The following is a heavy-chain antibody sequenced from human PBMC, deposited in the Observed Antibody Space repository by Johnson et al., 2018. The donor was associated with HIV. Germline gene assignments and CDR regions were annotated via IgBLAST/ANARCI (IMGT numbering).Heavy chain of an antibody. CDR3: AIIPPGGAGKGADAFDI. D-gene: IGHD1-26*01. CDR2: ISYDGSNK. J-gene: IGHJ3*02. Sequence: QVQLVESGGGVVQPGRSLRLSCAASGFTFSSYAMHWVRQAPGIGLEWVAVISYDGSNKYYADSVKGRFTISRDNSKNTLYLQMNSLRAEDTAVYYCAIIPPGGAGKGADAFDIWGQGTIVTVSS. V-gene: IGHV3-30-3*01. CDR1: GFTFSSYA.